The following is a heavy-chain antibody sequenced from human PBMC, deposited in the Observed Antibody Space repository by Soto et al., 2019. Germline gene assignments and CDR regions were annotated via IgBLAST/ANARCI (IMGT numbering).Heavy chain of an antibody. CDR3: ARDMVRASGWFDP. V-gene: IGHV3-11*01. D-gene: IGHD3-10*01. CDR2: ISSSGSTI. J-gene: IGHJ5*02. Sequence: PGGSLRLSCAASGFTFSDYYMSWIRQAPGKGLEWVSYISSSGSTIYYADSVKGRFTISRDNAKNSLYLQMNSLRAEDTAVYYWARDMVRASGWFDPWGQGTLVTVSS. CDR1: GFTFSDYY.